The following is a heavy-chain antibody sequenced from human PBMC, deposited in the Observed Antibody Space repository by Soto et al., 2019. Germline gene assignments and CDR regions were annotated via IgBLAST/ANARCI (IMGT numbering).Heavy chain of an antibody. Sequence: ASVKVSCKASGFTFIAYYIYWVRQAPGQGLEWIGWINPNSGGTNNAQKFQGRVTMTRGTSTSTVYMELSALISDDTAVYFCARSLLDEYSSSWRSAYYGMDVWGQGTTVTV. D-gene: IGHD2-2*01. V-gene: IGHV1-2*02. J-gene: IGHJ6*02. CDR3: ARSLLDEYSSSWRSAYYGMDV. CDR2: INPNSGGT. CDR1: GFTFIAYY.